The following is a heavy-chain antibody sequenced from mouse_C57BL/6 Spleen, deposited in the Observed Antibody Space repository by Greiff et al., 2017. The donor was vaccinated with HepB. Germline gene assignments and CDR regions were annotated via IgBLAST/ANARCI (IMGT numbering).Heavy chain of an antibody. CDR3: ARYDSGGPFAY. Sequence: QVQLKQSGAELVKPGASVKLSCKASGYTFTSYWMHWVKQRPGRGLEWIGRIDPNSGGTKYNEKFKSKATLTVDKPSSTAYMQLSSLTSADSAVYYGARYDSGGPFAYWGQGTLVTVSA. D-gene: IGHD1-1*02. V-gene: IGHV1-72*01. CDR2: IDPNSGGT. J-gene: IGHJ3*01. CDR1: GYTFTSYW.